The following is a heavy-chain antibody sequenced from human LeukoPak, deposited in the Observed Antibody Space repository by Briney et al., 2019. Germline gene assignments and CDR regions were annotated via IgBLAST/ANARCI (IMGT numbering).Heavy chain of an antibody. J-gene: IGHJ4*02. D-gene: IGHD6-13*01. CDR3: ARGYSSSGT. V-gene: IGHV4-61*02. CDR2: IYTSGST. CDR1: GGSISSGSYY. Sequence: SQTLSLTCTVSGGSISSGSYYWSWIRQPAGKGLEWIGRIYTSGSTNYNPSLKSRVTISVDTSKNQFSLKLSSVTAADTAVYYCARGYSSSGTWGQGTLVTVSS.